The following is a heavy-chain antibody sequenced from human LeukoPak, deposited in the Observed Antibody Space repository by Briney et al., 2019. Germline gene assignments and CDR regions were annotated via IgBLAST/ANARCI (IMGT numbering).Heavy chain of an antibody. V-gene: IGHV3-30*04. CDR1: GFTFSNYA. CDR3: AGESFDI. J-gene: IGHJ3*02. CDR2: ISKDGSMK. Sequence: GGSLRLSCAASGFTFSNYAMDWVRQAPGKGMDLVAVISKDGSMKYYADSVQGRFTVSRDNSYNTLHLQMNSLKTVYSAVYYCAGESFDIWGQGTMVTVSS.